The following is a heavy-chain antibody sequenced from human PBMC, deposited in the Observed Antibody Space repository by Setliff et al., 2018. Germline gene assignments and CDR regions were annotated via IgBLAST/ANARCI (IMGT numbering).Heavy chain of an antibody. CDR2: MNPNSGNT. V-gene: IGHV1-8*02. J-gene: IGHJ3*02. D-gene: IGHD1-26*01. CDR3: ATNLNSGSLTPDAFDI. Sequence: ASVKVSCKASGYTFTSYDINWVRQATGQGLEWMGWMNPNSGNTIYAQKFQGRVTMTEDTSTDTAYMELSSLRSEDTAVYYCATNLNSGSLTPDAFDIWGQGTIVTVSS. CDR1: GYTFTSYD.